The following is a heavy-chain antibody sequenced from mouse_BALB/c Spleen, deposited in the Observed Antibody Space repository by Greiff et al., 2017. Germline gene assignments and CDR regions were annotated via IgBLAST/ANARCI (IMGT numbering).Heavy chain of an antibody. CDR1: GFNIKDYY. Sequence: VQLQQSGAELVRPGASVKLSCKASGFNIKDYYMHWVKQRPEQGLEWIGWIDPENGNTIYDPKFQGKASITADTSSNTAYLQLSSLTSEDTAVYYCARGDPHWYFDVWGAGTTVTVSS. CDR2: IDPENGNT. D-gene: IGHD2-13*01. J-gene: IGHJ1*01. CDR3: ARGDPHWYFDV. V-gene: IGHV14-1*02.